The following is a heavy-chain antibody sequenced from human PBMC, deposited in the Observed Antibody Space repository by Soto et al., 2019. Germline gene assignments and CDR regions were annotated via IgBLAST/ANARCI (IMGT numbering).Heavy chain of an antibody. D-gene: IGHD3-10*01. CDR2: IYYGGNT. CDR3: ARVRYDYGSGSYAMDV. V-gene: IGHV4-31*03. Sequence: QVQLQESGPGLMKPSQTLSLTCTVSGGSISSGDHYWSWIRQLPGKGLEWIGFIYYGGNTYYKPPLTSRVTISLDTSKNQFSLRLSSVTAADTAVYYCARVRYDYGSGSYAMDVWGRGTTVTVSS. CDR1: GGSISSGDHY. J-gene: IGHJ6*02.